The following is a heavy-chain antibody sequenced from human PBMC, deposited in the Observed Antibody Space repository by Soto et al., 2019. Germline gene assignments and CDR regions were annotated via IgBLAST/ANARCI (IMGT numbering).Heavy chain of an antibody. CDR1: GYTFTSYG. Sequence: QVQLVQSGAEVKKPGASVKVSCKASGYTFTSYGISWVRQAPGQGLEWMGWISAYNGNTNYAQKLQGRVTMTTDTSTSTAYMELRSLRSDDTAVYYWSRQPWYCSSTSFYPATQPAFDIWGQGTMVTVSS. D-gene: IGHD2-2*01. J-gene: IGHJ3*02. CDR2: ISAYNGNT. CDR3: SRQPWYCSSTSFYPATQPAFDI. V-gene: IGHV1-18*01.